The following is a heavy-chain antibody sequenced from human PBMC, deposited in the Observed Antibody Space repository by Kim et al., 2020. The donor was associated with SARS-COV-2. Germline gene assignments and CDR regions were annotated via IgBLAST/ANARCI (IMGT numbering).Heavy chain of an antibody. CDR2: ITGNGDRT. Sequence: GGSLRLSCAASGLTFSSYDMNWVRQAPGKGLEWVSLITGNGDRTYYADSMKGRFTISRDNSKNTVYLQMNSLGVEDTALYYCAEGGFDLWGRGTLVTVSS. J-gene: IGHJ2*01. CDR3: AEGGFDL. V-gene: IGHV3-23*01. CDR1: GLTFSSYD.